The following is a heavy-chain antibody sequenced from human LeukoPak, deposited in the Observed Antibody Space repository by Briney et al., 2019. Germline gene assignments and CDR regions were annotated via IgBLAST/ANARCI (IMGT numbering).Heavy chain of an antibody. CDR3: ANAACYSVDY. V-gene: IGHV4-39*01. CDR2: MYFSGST. D-gene: IGHD2-15*01. Sequence: SETLSLTCTVSGGSVNSSFYYWGWIRQPPGEGLEWIGSMYFSGSTHYNPSLKSRVTISVDTSKNQFSLKLTSVTAADTAGYYYANAACYSVDYWGQGTLVTVSS. CDR1: GGSVNSSFYY. J-gene: IGHJ4*02.